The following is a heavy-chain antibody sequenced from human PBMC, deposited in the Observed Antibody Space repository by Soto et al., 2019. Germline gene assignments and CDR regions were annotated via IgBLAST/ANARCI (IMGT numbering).Heavy chain of an antibody. J-gene: IGHJ2*01. Sequence: QVQLQESGPGLVKPSQTLSLTCTVSGGSVSSGDYYWSWIRQHPGKGLEWIGYIYYGGSPYYNPSLKRRVTISADTSKNQFSLRLSSATAADTAVYYCARGRTHWDFDLWGRGTLVTVSS. CDR1: GGSVSSGDYY. V-gene: IGHV4-31*03. CDR3: ARGRTHWDFDL. CDR2: IYYGGSP.